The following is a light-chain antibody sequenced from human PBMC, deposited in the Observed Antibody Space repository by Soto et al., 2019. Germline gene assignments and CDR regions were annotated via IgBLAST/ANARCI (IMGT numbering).Light chain of an antibody. CDR2: KAS. CDR1: QNIDQW. J-gene: IGKJ1*01. CDR3: QHYDGYSPWT. Sequence: DVQMTQSPSTLSASIGDRVTITCRASQNIDQWLAWFQQKPGKAPKVLIYKASTLQSGVPSRFSASGSATEFTLPISSLQPDDFATYYCQHYDGYSPWTFVQGTKVEI. V-gene: IGKV1-5*03.